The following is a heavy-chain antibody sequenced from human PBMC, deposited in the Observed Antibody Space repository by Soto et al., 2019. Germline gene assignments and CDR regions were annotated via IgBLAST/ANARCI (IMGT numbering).Heavy chain of an antibody. V-gene: IGHV3-15*07. CDR1: GFTFSNAW. Sequence: AGGSLRLSCAASGFTFSNAWMNWVRQAPGKGLEWVGRIKSKTDGGTTDYAAPVKGRFTISRDDSKNTLYLQMNSLKTEDTAVYYCTTPMVTDWAYYGMDVWGQGTTVTVSS. J-gene: IGHJ6*02. D-gene: IGHD5-18*01. CDR2: IKSKTDGGTT. CDR3: TTPMVTDWAYYGMDV.